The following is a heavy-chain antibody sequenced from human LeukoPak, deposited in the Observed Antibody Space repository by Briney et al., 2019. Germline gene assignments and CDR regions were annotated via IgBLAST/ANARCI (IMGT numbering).Heavy chain of an antibody. V-gene: IGHV3-9*01. CDR2: ISWNSGSI. Sequence: GASLRLSCAASGFTFDDNAMHWDRQAPGKGLEWVSGISWNSGSIGYADSVKGRFTISRDNAKNSLYLQMNSLRAEDTALYYCAKGYCSSTSCQNGGFDYWGQGTLVTVSS. D-gene: IGHD2-2*01. J-gene: IGHJ4*02. CDR1: GFTFDDNA. CDR3: AKGYCSSTSCQNGGFDY.